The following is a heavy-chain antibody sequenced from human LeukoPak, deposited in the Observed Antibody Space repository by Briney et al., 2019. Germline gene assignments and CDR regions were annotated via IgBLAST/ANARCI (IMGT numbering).Heavy chain of an antibody. J-gene: IGHJ6*02. CDR3: ARGHYGDYDGNYYGMDV. CDR1: GGTFSSYA. Sequence: GASVKVSCKASGGTFSSYAISWVRQAPGQGLEWMGRITPILGIANYAQKFQGRVTITADKSTSTAYMELSSLRSEDTAVYYCARGHYGDYDGNYYGMDVWGQGTTVTVSS. CDR2: ITPILGIA. D-gene: IGHD4-17*01. V-gene: IGHV1-69*04.